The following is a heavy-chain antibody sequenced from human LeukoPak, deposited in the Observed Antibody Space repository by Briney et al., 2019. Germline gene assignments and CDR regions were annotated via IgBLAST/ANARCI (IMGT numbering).Heavy chain of an antibody. Sequence: KASETLSLTCTVSGGSISSSSYYWGWIRQPPGKGLEWIGSIYYGGNTYYNPSLKSRFTISVDTSKNQFSLKLSSVTAADTAVYYCARHWAFYGDYGGRIDYWGQGTLVTVSS. V-gene: IGHV4-39*01. D-gene: IGHD4-17*01. CDR3: ARHWAFYGDYGGRIDY. CDR2: IYYGGNT. J-gene: IGHJ4*02. CDR1: GGSISSSSYY.